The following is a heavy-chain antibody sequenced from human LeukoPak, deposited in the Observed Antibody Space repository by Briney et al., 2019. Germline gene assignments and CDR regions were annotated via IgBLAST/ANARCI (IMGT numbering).Heavy chain of an antibody. CDR1: GYTFTGYY. CDR2: INPNSGGT. D-gene: IGHD2-8*01. V-gene: IGHV1-2*02. CDR3: AREGDIVLMSAFDI. Sequence: PGASVKVSCKASGYTFTGYYMHWVRQAPGQGLEWMGWINPNSGGTNYAQKCQGRVTMTRDTAISTAYMELSRLRSDDTAVYYCAREGDIVLMSAFDIWGQGTMVTVSS. J-gene: IGHJ3*02.